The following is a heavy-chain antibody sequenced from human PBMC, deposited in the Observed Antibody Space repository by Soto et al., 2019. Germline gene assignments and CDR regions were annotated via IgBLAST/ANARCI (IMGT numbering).Heavy chain of an antibody. J-gene: IGHJ6*02. CDR3: ARGPRYGDYAYYYGMDV. CDR2: MNPNSGNT. V-gene: IGHV1-8*01. CDR1: GYTFTSYD. D-gene: IGHD4-17*01. Sequence: GASVKVSCKASGYTFTSYDINWVRQATGQGLEWMGWMNPNSGNTGYAQKFQGRVTMTRNTSISTAYMELSSLRSEDTAVYYCARGPRYGDYAYYYGMDVWGQGTTVTVSS.